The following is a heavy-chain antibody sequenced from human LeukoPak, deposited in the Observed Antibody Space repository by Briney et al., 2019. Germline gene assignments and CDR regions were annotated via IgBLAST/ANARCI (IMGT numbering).Heavy chain of an antibody. CDR1: GGSISSHY. Sequence: SETLSLTCAVSGGSISSHYWSWIRQPPGKGLEWIGYIYYSGSTNYNPSLKSRVTISVDTSKNQFSLKLSSVTAADTAVYYSARDLSGFGELVYWGQGTLVTVSS. CDR3: ARDLSGFGELVY. J-gene: IGHJ4*02. CDR2: IYYSGST. D-gene: IGHD3-10*01. V-gene: IGHV4-59*11.